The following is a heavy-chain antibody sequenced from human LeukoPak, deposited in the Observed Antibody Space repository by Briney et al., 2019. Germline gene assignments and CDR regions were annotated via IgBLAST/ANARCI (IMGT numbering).Heavy chain of an antibody. V-gene: IGHV4-61*02. Sequence: SQTLSLTGTVSGGSISSGSYYWSWIRQPAGKGLEWIGRIYTSGSTNYNPSLKSRVTISVDTSKNQFSLKLSSVTAADTAVYYCAREPTYYDFWSGYYIHYYMDVWGKGTTVTVSS. CDR3: AREPTYYDFWSGYYIHYYMDV. D-gene: IGHD3-3*01. CDR1: GGSISSGSYY. J-gene: IGHJ6*03. CDR2: IYTSGST.